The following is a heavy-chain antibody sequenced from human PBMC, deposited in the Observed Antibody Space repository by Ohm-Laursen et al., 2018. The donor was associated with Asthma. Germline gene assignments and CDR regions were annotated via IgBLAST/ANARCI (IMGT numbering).Heavy chain of an antibody. V-gene: IGHV1-3*01. CDR3: ARVRGGSDYFIDL. J-gene: IGHJ5*02. D-gene: IGHD4-17*01. CDR2: INAGNGNI. Sequence: ASVKVSCKASGYTMISFDLLWVRQAPGQRLECMGWINAGNGNIKYAQKFQDRVSITRDTSASTANMELSNLRSEDTAVYYCARVRGGSDYFIDLWGQGTLVTVSS. CDR1: GYTMISFD.